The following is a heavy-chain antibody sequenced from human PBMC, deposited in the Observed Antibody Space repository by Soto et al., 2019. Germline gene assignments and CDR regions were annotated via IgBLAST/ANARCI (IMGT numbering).Heavy chain of an antibody. CDR3: AKDRSPGTTNWSVY. V-gene: IGHV3-23*01. J-gene: IGHJ1*01. D-gene: IGHD1-1*01. CDR2: ISGSGVAK. Sequence: GVSLRLSCVVSAFTFSSSAINWVRQAPGKGLEWVSTISGSGVAKFYADSVKGRFTLSRDNSNNTVSLQMNSLRAEDAAVYYCAKDRSPGTTNWSVYWGQGTRVTVSS. CDR1: AFTFSSSA.